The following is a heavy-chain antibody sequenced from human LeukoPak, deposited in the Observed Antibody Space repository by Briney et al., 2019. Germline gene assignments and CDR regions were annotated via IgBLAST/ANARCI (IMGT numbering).Heavy chain of an antibody. CDR2: INPNSGGT. Sequence: GASVKVSCKASGYTFTGYYMHWVRQAPGQGLEWMGWINPNSGGTNYAQKFQGRVTMTRDTSISTAYMELSRLRSDDTAVYYGAREWGSSSWFNWFDPWGQGTLVTVSS. D-gene: IGHD6-13*01. CDR3: AREWGSSSWFNWFDP. V-gene: IGHV1-2*02. CDR1: GYTFTGYY. J-gene: IGHJ5*02.